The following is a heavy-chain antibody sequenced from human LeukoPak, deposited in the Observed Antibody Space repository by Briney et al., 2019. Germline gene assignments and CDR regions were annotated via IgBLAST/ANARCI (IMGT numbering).Heavy chain of an antibody. CDR3: ARNTLIAAAGALDY. Sequence: ASVKVSCKASGYTFTSYGISWVRQAPGQGLEWMGWISAYNGNTNYAQKLQGRVTMTTDTSTSTAYMELRSLRSGDTAVYYCARNTLIAAAGALDYWGQGTLVTVSS. V-gene: IGHV1-18*01. CDR2: ISAYNGNT. CDR1: GYTFTSYG. J-gene: IGHJ4*02. D-gene: IGHD6-13*01.